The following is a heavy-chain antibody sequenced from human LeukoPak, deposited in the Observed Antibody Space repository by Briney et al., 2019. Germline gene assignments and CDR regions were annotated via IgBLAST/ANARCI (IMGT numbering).Heavy chain of an antibody. V-gene: IGHV3-7*01. D-gene: IGHD1-26*01. CDR2: IKQDGSEK. J-gene: IGHJ4*02. CDR1: GFTFSTYW. Sequence: GGSLRLSCAASGFTFSTYWMSWVRQAPGKGLEWVANIKQDGSEKYYVASVKGRFTISRDNAKNSLYLQMNSLRAEDTAVYYCARDREQSYFDYWGQGILVTVSS. CDR3: ARDREQSYFDY.